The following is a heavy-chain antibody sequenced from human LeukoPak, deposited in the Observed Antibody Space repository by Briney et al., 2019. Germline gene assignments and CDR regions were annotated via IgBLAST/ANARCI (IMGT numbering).Heavy chain of an antibody. CDR1: GGSISSGGYY. CDR2: IHYSGST. J-gene: IGHJ4*02. V-gene: IGHV4-31*03. CDR3: ARDSSAYNNLDY. D-gene: IGHD3-22*01. Sequence: SQTLSLTCSVSGGSISSGGYYWSWIRQHPGRGLEWIGYIHYSGSTFSNPSLKSRVTISVDTSKNQFSLRLSSVTAADTAVYYCARDSSAYNNLDYWGQGTLITVSS.